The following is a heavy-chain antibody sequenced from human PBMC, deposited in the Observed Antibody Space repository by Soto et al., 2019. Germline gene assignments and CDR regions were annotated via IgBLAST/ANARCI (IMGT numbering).Heavy chain of an antibody. V-gene: IGHV3-33*01. CDR2: IWYDGSNK. CDR3: ARDLGYCSSTSCRPYYFDY. J-gene: IGHJ4*02. CDR1: GFTFSSYG. Sequence: QVQLVESGGGVVQPGRSLRLSCAASGFTFSSYGMHWVRQAPGKGLEWVAVIWYDGSNKYYADSVKGRFTISRDNAKNSLYLQMNSLRAEDTAVYYCARDLGYCSSTSCRPYYFDYWGQGTLVTVSS. D-gene: IGHD2-2*01.